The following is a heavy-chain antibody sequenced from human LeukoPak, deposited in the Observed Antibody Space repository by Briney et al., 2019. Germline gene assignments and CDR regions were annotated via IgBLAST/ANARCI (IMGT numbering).Heavy chain of an antibody. V-gene: IGHV3-48*03. Sequence: PGGSLRLSCAASGFTFSNYEMNWVRQAPGKGLEWVSYISSDASTTYDADSVKGRFTITRDNAKNSLYLQLNSLRAEDTAVYYCARAGFWSGYYDYWGQGTLVTVSS. CDR3: ARAGFWSGYYDY. D-gene: IGHD3-3*01. CDR1: GFTFSNYE. J-gene: IGHJ4*02. CDR2: ISSDASTT.